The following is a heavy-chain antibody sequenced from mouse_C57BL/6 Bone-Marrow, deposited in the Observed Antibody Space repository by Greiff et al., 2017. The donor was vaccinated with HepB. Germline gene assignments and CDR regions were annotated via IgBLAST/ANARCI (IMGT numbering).Heavy chain of an antibody. D-gene: IGHD1-1*01. V-gene: IGHV5-4*01. CDR3: AREKGYYGSSYGFAY. Sequence: EVQVVESGGGLVKPGGSLKLSCAASGFTFSSYAMSWVRQTPEKRLEWVATISDGGSYTYYPDNVKGRFTISRDNAKNNLYLQMSHLKSEDTAMYYCAREKGYYGSSYGFAYWGQGTLVTVSA. CDR2: ISDGGSYT. CDR1: GFTFSSYA. J-gene: IGHJ3*01.